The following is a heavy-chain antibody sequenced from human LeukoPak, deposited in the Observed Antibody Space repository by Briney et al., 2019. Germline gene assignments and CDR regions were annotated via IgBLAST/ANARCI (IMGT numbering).Heavy chain of an antibody. J-gene: IGHJ4*02. Sequence: SETLSLTCTVSGGSISSSSYYWGWIRQPPGKGLEWIGSIYYSGSTYYNPSLKSRVTISVDTSKNQFSLKLSSVTAADTAVYYCASGVYDSLNFFDYWGQGTLVTVSS. D-gene: IGHD5/OR15-5a*01. CDR1: GGSISSSSYY. V-gene: IGHV4-39*07. CDR2: IYYSGST. CDR3: ASGVYDSLNFFDY.